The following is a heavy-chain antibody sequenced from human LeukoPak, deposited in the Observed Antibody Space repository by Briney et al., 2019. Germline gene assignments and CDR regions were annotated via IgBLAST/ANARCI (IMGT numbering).Heavy chain of an antibody. D-gene: IGHD3-10*01. CDR2: IIGTAGNT. CDR3: AKYTSGTYYRGLDQ. V-gene: IGHV3-23*01. Sequence: GGSLRLSCGASGLTVSSYAMSWVRQAPGKGLDWVSTIIGTAGNTYYADSVKGRFTISRDDSKNTVYLQMNSLRAEDTAVYSCAKYTSGTYYRGLDQWGQGTLVTVSS. CDR1: GLTVSSYA. J-gene: IGHJ4*02.